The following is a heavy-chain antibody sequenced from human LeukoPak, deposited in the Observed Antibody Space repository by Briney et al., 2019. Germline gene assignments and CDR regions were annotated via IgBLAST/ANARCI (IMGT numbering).Heavy chain of an antibody. CDR2: INPNSGGT. Sequence: ASVKVSCKASGYTFTGYYMHWVRQAPGQGLEWMGRINPNSGGTNYAQKFQGRVTMTRDKAISTAYMELSRLRSDDTAVYYCARDRSSGSYYGDFDYWGQGTLVTVSS. J-gene: IGHJ4*02. V-gene: IGHV1-2*06. CDR1: GYTFTGYY. CDR3: ARDRSSGSYYGDFDY. D-gene: IGHD1-26*01.